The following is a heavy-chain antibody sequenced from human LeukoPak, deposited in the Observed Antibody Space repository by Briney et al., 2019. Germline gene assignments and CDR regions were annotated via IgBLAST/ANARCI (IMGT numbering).Heavy chain of an antibody. Sequence: PGGSLRLSCAASEITLSSYGVSWVRQAPGKGLEWLSAISFSAGTTYYADSVKGRFTISRDNSKNTLYLQMNSLRAEDTAVYYCAKSYGYSSSWYERGHAFDIWGQGTMVTVSS. CDR2: ISFSAGTT. V-gene: IGHV3-23*01. J-gene: IGHJ3*02. CDR1: EITLSSYG. CDR3: AKSYGYSSSWYERGHAFDI. D-gene: IGHD6-13*01.